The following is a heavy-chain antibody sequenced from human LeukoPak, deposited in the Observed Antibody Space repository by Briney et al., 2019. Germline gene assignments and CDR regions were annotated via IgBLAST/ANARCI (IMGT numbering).Heavy chain of an antibody. J-gene: IGHJ4*02. V-gene: IGHV4-34*01. CDR3: ARRSYYYGSGIRKTLDY. Sequence: GSLRLSCAASGFTFSSYWMTWVRQPPGKGLEWIGEINHSGSTNYNPSLKSRVTISVDTSKNQFTLKLSSVTAADTAVYYCARRSYYYGSGIRKTLDYWGQGTLVTVSS. D-gene: IGHD3-10*01. CDR1: GFTFSSYW. CDR2: INHSGST.